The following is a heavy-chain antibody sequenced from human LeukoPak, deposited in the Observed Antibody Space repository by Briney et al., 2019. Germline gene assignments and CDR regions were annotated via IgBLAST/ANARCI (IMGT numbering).Heavy chain of an antibody. CDR1: GGSSSSYY. D-gene: IGHD3-22*01. V-gene: IGHV4-4*07. CDR2: IYTSGST. Sequence: SETLSLTCNVSGGSSSSYYWSWIRQPAGKGLEWIGRIYTSGSTNYNPSLKSRVTMSVDTSKNQFSLKLSSVTAADTAVYYCARDRYYYDSSGYYYFDYWGQGTLVTVSS. CDR3: ARDRYYYDSSGYYYFDY. J-gene: IGHJ4*02.